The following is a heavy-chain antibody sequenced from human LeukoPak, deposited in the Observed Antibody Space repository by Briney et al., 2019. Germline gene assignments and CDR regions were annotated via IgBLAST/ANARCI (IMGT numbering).Heavy chain of an antibody. CDR3: ARSARVVDYYYYMDV. Sequence: GGSLRLSCAASGFTFSSYSMNWVRQAPGKGLEWISYISSSGSTIYYADSVKGRFTISRDNAKNSLYLQMNSLRAEDTAVYYCARSARVVDYYYYMDVWGKGTTVTISS. CDR2: ISSSGSTI. CDR1: GFTFSSYS. J-gene: IGHJ6*03. D-gene: IGHD2-15*01. V-gene: IGHV3-48*04.